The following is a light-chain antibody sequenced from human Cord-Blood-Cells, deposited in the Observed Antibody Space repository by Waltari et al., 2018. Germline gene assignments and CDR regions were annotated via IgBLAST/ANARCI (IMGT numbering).Light chain of an antibody. CDR2: DVS. V-gene: IGLV2-14*01. J-gene: IGLJ3*02. Sequence: QSALTQPASVPGSPGPSITIPCTGTSSDVGGYNYVSWYQQHPGKAPKLMIYDVSNRPSGVSNRFSGSKSGNTASLTISGLQAEDEADYYCSSYTSSSTWVFGGGTMLTVL. CDR3: SSYTSSSTWV. CDR1: SSDVGGYNY.